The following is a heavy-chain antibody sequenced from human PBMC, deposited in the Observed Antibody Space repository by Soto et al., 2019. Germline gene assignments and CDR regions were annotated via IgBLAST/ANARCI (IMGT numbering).Heavy chain of an antibody. CDR2: IYSSGTT. Sequence: QVQLQESGPGLVKPSETLSLTCSVSDGSIRGLYWTWVRQPPGKGLEWIGWIYSSGTTNYNPSLQRRVTRSVDTSKNQCSLKLNSVTAEGTAISCCARLRNHYCMGAWGKGTTVTVSS. D-gene: IGHD1-1*01. J-gene: IGHJ6*03. CDR3: ARLRNHYCMGA. V-gene: IGHV4-59*08. CDR1: DGSIRGLY.